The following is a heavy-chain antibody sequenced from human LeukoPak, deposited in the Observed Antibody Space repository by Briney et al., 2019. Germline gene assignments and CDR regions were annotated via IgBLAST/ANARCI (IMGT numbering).Heavy chain of an antibody. V-gene: IGHV4-39*07. CDR1: GGSISSSSYY. CDR2: INHSGST. CDR3: ARRGGVALYYYYYGMDV. D-gene: IGHD3-3*01. J-gene: IGHJ6*02. Sequence: PSETLSLTCTVSGGSISSSSYYWGWIRQPPGKGLEWIGEINHSGSTNYNPSLKSRVTISVDTSKNQFSLKLSSVTAADTAVYYCARRGGVALYYYYYGMDVWGQGTTVTVSS.